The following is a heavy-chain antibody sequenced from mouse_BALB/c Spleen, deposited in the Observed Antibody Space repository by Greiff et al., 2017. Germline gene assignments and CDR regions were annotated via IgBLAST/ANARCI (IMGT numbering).Heavy chain of an antibody. Sequence: EVQLVESGGGLVKPGGSLKLSCAASGFTFSDYYMYWVRQTPEKRLEWVATISDGGSYTYYPDSVMGRFTIARDNAKNNLYLQMSSLKSEDTAMYYCAREGGYGNYGGYSDSWGQGTTLTVSS. V-gene: IGHV5-4*02. D-gene: IGHD2-10*02. CDR1: GFTFSDYY. J-gene: IGHJ2*01. CDR2: ISDGGSYT. CDR3: AREGGYGNYGGYSDS.